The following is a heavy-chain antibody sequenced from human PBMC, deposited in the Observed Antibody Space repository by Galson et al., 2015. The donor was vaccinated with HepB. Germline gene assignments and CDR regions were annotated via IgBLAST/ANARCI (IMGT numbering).Heavy chain of an antibody. V-gene: IGHV1-18*01. J-gene: IGHJ4*02. CDR2: ISGYNGNT. CDR3: ARARSDTSPTDF. Sequence: SVKVSCKASGGTFTSYAISWVRQAPGQGLEWMGWISGYNGNTKYAQKVQDRVTMTTDTSTSTAYMDLRSLRSDDTAVYFCARARSDTSPTDFWGQGTLVTVSS. CDR1: GGTFTSYA.